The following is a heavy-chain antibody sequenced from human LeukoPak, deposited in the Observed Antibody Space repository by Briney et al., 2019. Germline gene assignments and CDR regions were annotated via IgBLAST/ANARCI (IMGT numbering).Heavy chain of an antibody. J-gene: IGHJ3*02. V-gene: IGHV3-23*01. Sequence: GGSLRLSCAASGLTFRSSAMSWVRQAPGKGLEWVSTISGSGDNTYYADSVKGRFTISRDSSKNTLYLQMNSPRTEDTAVYYCAKDLWERSIWGQGTIVTVSS. D-gene: IGHD1-26*01. CDR1: GLTFRSSA. CDR2: ISGSGDNT. CDR3: AKDLWERSI.